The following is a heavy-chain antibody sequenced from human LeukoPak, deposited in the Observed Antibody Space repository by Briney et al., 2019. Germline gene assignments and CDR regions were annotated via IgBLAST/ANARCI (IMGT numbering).Heavy chain of an antibody. Sequence: GGSLRLSCAASGFTFSSYGMHWVRQAPGKGLEWVAVISYDGSNKYYADSVEGRFTISRDNSKNTLYLQMNSLRDEDTAVYYCAKVGRDGYNYFDYWGQGTLVTVSS. CDR1: GFTFSSYG. J-gene: IGHJ4*02. D-gene: IGHD5-24*01. V-gene: IGHV3-30*18. CDR3: AKVGRDGYNYFDY. CDR2: ISYDGSNK.